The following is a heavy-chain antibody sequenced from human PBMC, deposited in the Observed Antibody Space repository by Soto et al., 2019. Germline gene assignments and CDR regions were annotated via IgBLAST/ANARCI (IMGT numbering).Heavy chain of an antibody. CDR3: ARQRGFGDLPDY. CDR2: IDYSGST. J-gene: IGHJ4*02. V-gene: IGHV4-59*01. D-gene: IGHD3-10*01. Sequence: QVQLQESGPGLLKPSETLSLTCTVSGGSISSYYWTWIRQTPGKGLEWIGYIDYSGSTNYNPSLKSRVTFSVDTSKNHFSLKLTSVTAADTAVYYCARQRGFGDLPDYWGQGTRVTVSS. CDR1: GGSISSYY.